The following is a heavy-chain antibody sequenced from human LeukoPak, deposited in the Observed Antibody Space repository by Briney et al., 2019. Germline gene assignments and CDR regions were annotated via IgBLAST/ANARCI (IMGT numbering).Heavy chain of an antibody. V-gene: IGHV1-46*01. CDR1: GYTFTSYY. CDR2: INPSGGST. D-gene: IGHD3-22*01. CDR3: AREWNYESNGYFYYY. Sequence: ASVKVSCKASGYTFTSYYMHWVRQAPGQGLEWMGIINPSGGSTSYAQKFQGRVTITADESTSTAYLELSRLRFEDTAVYYCAREWNYESNGYFYYYWGQGTLATVSS. J-gene: IGHJ4*02.